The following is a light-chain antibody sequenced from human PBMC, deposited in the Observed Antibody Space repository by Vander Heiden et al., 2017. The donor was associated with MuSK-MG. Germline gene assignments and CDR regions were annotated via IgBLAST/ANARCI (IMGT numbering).Light chain of an antibody. CDR1: QSVSSN. V-gene: IGKV3-15*01. CDR3: QQYNNWPPCS. Sequence: DILMTQSPATLSVSPGERTTLSCRASQSVSSNLAWYQQKPGQAPRLLIYGASTRATGIPARFSGSGSGTEFTLTISSLQSEDFAVYYCQQYNNWPPCSFGQGTKLEIK. J-gene: IGKJ2*04. CDR2: GAS.